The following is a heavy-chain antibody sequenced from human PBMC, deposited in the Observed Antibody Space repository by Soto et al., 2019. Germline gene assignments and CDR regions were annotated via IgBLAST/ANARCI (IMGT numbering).Heavy chain of an antibody. J-gene: IGHJ4*02. CDR2: SSGSGGST. V-gene: IGHV3-23*01. CDR1: GLTFSSYA. Sequence: GSLRLSCAASGLTFSSYAMSWGSQAPGKGLEWVSASSGSGGSTYYAESVKGRFTISRDNSKNTLYLQINSLRAEDTAVYYCAKVSERLQRWLCYYLDYWAQGTLVPVSS. D-gene: IGHD5-18*01. CDR3: AKVSERLQRWLCYYLDY.